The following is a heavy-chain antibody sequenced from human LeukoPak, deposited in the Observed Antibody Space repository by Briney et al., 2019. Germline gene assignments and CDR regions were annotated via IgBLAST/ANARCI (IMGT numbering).Heavy chain of an antibody. D-gene: IGHD1-26*01. J-gene: IGHJ4*02. V-gene: IGHV3-21*01. CDR2: ISSSSSHI. CDR3: ARDSSGSFDY. Sequence: GGSLRLSCAASGFTFSSYSMNWVRQAPGKGLEWVSSISSSSSHIYYADSVKGRFTISRDNAKNSLYLQMNSLRAEDTAVYYCARDSSGSFDYWGQGTLVTVSS. CDR1: GFTFSSYS.